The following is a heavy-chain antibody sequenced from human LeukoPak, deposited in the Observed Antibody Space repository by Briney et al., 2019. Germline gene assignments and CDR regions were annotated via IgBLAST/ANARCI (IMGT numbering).Heavy chain of an antibody. Sequence: PGGSLRLSCAASGFTFGSYNMNWVRQAPGKGLEWVSSISTSSSYIYYADSVKGRFTISRDNAKKSLYLQMNSLRAGHTAVYYCARDGGDYYDSSGYPFHHWGQGTLVTVSS. CDR1: GFTFGSYN. CDR2: ISTSSSYI. CDR3: ARDGGDYYDSSGYPFHH. J-gene: IGHJ1*01. V-gene: IGHV3-21*01. D-gene: IGHD3-22*01.